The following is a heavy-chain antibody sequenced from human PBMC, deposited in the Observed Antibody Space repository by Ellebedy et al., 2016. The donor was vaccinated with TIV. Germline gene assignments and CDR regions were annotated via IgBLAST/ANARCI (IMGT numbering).Heavy chain of an antibody. CDR2: ISGSSGRI. CDR3: AAVVDASHLWVDP. V-gene: IGHV3-48*01. D-gene: IGHD2-15*01. CDR1: GFTFTNYA. J-gene: IGHJ5*02. Sequence: PGGSLRLSCAASGFTFTNYAMNWVRQAPGKGLEWISFISGSSGRIEYADSVKGRFTTSRDNAKSSLYLQMNSLRAEDTALYYCAAVVDASHLWVDPWGQGTLVTVSS.